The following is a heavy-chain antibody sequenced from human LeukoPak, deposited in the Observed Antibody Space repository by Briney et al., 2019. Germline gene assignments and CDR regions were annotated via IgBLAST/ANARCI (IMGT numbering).Heavy chain of an antibody. D-gene: IGHD2-2*03. V-gene: IGHV4-30-2*01. CDR3: ARERAMDNAFDF. J-gene: IGHJ3*01. Sequence: TTSETLSLTCAVSGGSISSGGYSWSWIRQPPGKGLEWIGYIYHSGSTYYNPSLKSRVTISVDRSKNQFSLKLSSVTAADTAVYYCARERAMDNAFDFWGQGTMVTVSS. CDR1: GGSISSGGYS. CDR2: IYHSGST.